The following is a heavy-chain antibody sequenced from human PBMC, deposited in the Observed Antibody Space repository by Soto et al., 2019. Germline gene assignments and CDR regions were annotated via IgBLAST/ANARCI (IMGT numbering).Heavy chain of an antibody. CDR2: ISGSGGST. Sequence: EVQLLESGGGLVQPGGSLRLSCAASGFTFSSYVMNWVRQAPGKGLEWVAAISGSGGSTYYGDSVEGQFTVSRDNPKNTLYLQMNSLRAEDTAVYYCARGPRAPPPHDYGMDVWGQGTTVTVSS. CDR1: GFTFSSYV. CDR3: ARGPRAPPPHDYGMDV. J-gene: IGHJ6*02. V-gene: IGHV3-23*01.